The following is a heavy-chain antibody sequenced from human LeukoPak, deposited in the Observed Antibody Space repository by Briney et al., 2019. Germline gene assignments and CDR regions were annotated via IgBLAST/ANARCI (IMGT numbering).Heavy chain of an antibody. D-gene: IGHD3-16*02. CDR2: ISSSGSHM. Sequence: PGGSLRLSCAASGFTFSSYSMNWVRQAPGKRLEWVSYISSSGSHMYYADSVKGRFTISRDNAKNSLYLQMNSLRAEDTAVYYCARLTFGGVIGFDYWGQGTLVTVSS. CDR1: GFTFSSYS. CDR3: ARLTFGGVIGFDY. J-gene: IGHJ4*02. V-gene: IGHV3-21*01.